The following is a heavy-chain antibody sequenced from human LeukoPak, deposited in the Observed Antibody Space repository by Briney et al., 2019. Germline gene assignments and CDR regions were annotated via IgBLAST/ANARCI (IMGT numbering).Heavy chain of an antibody. CDR2: IYCSGST. J-gene: IGHJ6*02. D-gene: IGHD4-11*01. V-gene: IGHV4-59*08. CDR3: ARQGYSNYYGMDV. Sequence: SETLSLTCTVSGGSISSCYWSWIRQPPGKGLEWIGYIYCSGSTNYNPSLKSRVTISVDTSKNQFSLKLSSVTAADTAVYYCARQGYSNYYGMDVWGQGTTVTVSS. CDR1: GGSISSCY.